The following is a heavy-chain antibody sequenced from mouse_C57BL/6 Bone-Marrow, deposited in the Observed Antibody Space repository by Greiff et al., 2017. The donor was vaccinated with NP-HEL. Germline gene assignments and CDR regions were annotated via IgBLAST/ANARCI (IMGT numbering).Heavy chain of an antibody. CDR3: ARRGKLGFAWFAY. D-gene: IGHD4-1*01. V-gene: IGHV5-6*01. CDR2: ISSGGSYT. Sequence: EVQVVESGGDLVKPGGSLKLSCAASGFTFSSYGMSWVRQTPDKRLEWVATISSGGSYTYYPDSVKGRFTISIDNAKNTLYLQMSSLKSEDTAMYYCARRGKLGFAWFAYWGQGTLVTVSA. J-gene: IGHJ3*01. CDR1: GFTFSSYG.